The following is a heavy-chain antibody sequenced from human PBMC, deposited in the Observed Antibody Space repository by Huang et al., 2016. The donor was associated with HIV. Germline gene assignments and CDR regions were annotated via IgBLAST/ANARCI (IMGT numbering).Heavy chain of an antibody. D-gene: IGHD2-21*02. CDR2: IYPGDAYV. CDR3: ARPPTYSDDGGYYIDAFGV. CDR1: GYSFTRQW. V-gene: IGHV5-51*03. Sequence: EVQLVQSGAEMKRPGESLKISCKVSGYSFTRQWIGWVRQMPGKGPEWMGIIYPGDAYVKYSPTCQGQVTISADNSISTAYLQWKSLKVSYTAMYLCARPPTYSDDGGYYIDAFGVWGRGTMVTVS. J-gene: IGHJ3*01.